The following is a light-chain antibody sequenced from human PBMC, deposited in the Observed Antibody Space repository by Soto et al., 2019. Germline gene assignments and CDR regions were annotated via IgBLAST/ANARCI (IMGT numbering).Light chain of an antibody. CDR1: LSVSSSY. V-gene: IGKV3-20*01. CDR2: GAS. J-gene: IGKJ3*01. Sequence: EVVLTQSPGTLSLSPGESATLSCRASLSVSSSYVAWYQQRPAQAPRLLIYGASNRAAGIPDRFSGSGSGTDFTLTISRLEPEDFAVYFCQQYDSSPFTFGPGTKVDIK. CDR3: QQYDSSPFT.